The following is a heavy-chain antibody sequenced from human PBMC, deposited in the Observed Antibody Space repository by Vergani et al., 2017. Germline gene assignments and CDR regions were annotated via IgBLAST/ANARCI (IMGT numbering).Heavy chain of an antibody. CDR1: GYTFTNYA. Sequence: QVQLVQSGSEVKKPGASVKVSCRASGYTFTNYALNWVRQAPGQGLEWMGGIIPIFGTANYAQKFQGRVTITADESTSTAYMELSSLRSEDTAVYYCARGGGAAAGRGYYYYYMDVWGKGP. CDR2: IIPIFGTA. D-gene: IGHD6-13*01. CDR3: ARGGGAAAGRGYYYYYMDV. V-gene: IGHV1-69*01. J-gene: IGHJ6*03.